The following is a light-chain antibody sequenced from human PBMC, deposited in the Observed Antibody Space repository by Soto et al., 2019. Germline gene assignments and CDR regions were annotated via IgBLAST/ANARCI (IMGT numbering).Light chain of an antibody. V-gene: IGKV1-5*03. CDR3: QQSAT. CDR2: KAS. CDR1: QSISSW. Sequence: DIQMTQSPSTLSASVGDRVTTTCRASQSISSWLAWYQQKPGKAPKLLIYKASSLESGVPSRFSGSGSGTEFTLTISSLQPDDFATYYCQQSATFGQGTKVDIK. J-gene: IGKJ1*01.